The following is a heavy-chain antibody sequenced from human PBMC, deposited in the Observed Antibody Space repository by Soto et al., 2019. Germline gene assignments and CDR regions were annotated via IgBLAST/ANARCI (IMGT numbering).Heavy chain of an antibody. Sequence: QITLKESGPTLVKPTQTLTLTCAFSGFSLSTSGVGVGWIRQPPGKALEWLALIYWNDNERYSPSLKSRLTITKDTSKNQVVLTMTNMDPVDTATYHCAHTQDSNYYGSGGGWFDPWGQGTLVTVSS. V-gene: IGHV2-5*01. CDR3: AHTQDSNYYGSGGGWFDP. CDR2: IYWNDNE. J-gene: IGHJ5*02. CDR1: GFSLSTSGVG. D-gene: IGHD3-10*01.